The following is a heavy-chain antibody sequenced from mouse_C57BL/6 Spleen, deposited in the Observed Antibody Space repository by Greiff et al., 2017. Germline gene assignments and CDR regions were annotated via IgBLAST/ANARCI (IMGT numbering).Heavy chain of an antibody. CDR1: GYSFTGYY. V-gene: IGHV1-42*01. CDR3: ARAIYDGYSDY. J-gene: IGHJ2*01. D-gene: IGHD2-3*01. CDR2: INPSTGGT. Sequence: EVQRVESGPELVKPGASVKISCKASGYSFTGYYMNWVKQSPEKSLEWIGEINPSTGGTTYNQKFKAKATLTVDKSSSTAYMQLKSLTSEDSAVXYCARAIYDGYSDYWGQGTTLTVSS.